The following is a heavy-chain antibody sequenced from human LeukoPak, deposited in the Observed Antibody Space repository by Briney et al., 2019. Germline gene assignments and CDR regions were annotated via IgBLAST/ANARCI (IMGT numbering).Heavy chain of an antibody. CDR2: ISAYNGNT. J-gene: IGHJ4*02. Sequence: ASVKVSCKASGYTFTSYGISWVRQAPGQGLEWMGWISAYNGNTNYAQKLQGRVTMTTDTSTSTAYMELRSLRSDDTAVYYCARGRYYCSSTSCYLFDYWGQGTLVTVSS. CDR1: GYTFTSYG. CDR3: ARGRYYCSSTSCYLFDY. V-gene: IGHV1-18*01. D-gene: IGHD2-2*01.